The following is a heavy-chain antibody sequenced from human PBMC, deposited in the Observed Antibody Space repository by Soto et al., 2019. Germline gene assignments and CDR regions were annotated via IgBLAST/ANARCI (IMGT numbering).Heavy chain of an antibody. CDR3: ARVFGSAWFGGHFDN. D-gene: IGHD6-19*01. Sequence: QVQLVESGGGVVQPGRSLRLSCAASGFNFNTFALHWVRQAPGKGLEWVAVVSHDGTDKYYADSVKGRFAISRDNSENGLFLQMDSLRNEDTAVYYCARVFGSAWFGGHFDNWGQGALVTVSS. CDR1: GFNFNTFA. V-gene: IGHV3-30*09. CDR2: VSHDGTDK. J-gene: IGHJ4*02.